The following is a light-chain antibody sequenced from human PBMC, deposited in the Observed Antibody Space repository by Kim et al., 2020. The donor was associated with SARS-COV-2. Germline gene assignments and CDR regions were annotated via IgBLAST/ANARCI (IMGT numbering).Light chain of an antibody. CDR3: MQTVQAPWT. Sequence: DIVMTQSPLSLPVTPGEPASISCRSSQSLLHSNGYNYLDWYVQKPGQSPQLLIYLNSFRASGVPDRFSGSGSGTDFTLKITRVEAEDVGVYCCMQTVQAPWTFGQGTKVDIK. CDR1: QSLLHSNGYNY. CDR2: LNS. J-gene: IGKJ1*01. V-gene: IGKV2-28*01.